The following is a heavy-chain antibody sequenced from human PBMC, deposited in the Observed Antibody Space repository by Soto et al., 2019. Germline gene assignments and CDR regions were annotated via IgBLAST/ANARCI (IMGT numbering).Heavy chain of an antibody. CDR1: GFTCSDYY. V-gene: IGHV3-11*06. Sequence: GGSLRLSCAASGFTCSDYYMSWIRQAPGKGLEWVSYISSSSSYTNYADSVKGRFTISRDNAKNSLYLQMNSLRAEDTAVYYCARWRPWELKVNYFDYWGQGTLVTVSS. CDR2: ISSSSSYT. J-gene: IGHJ4*02. CDR3: ARWRPWELKVNYFDY. D-gene: IGHD1-26*01.